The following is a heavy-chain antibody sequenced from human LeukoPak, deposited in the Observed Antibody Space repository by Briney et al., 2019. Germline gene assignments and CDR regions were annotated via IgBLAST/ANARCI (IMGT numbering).Heavy chain of an antibody. CDR1: GFTFSSYA. V-gene: IGHV3-23*01. D-gene: IGHD1/OR15-1a*01. CDR2: ISGSGGST. CDR3: AKEDNPRGLILEQRTPFDY. Sequence: GGSLRLSCAASGFTFSSYAMSWVRQAPGKGLDWVSAISGSGGSTYYADSVKGRFTISRDNSKNTLYLQMNSLRAEDTAVYYCAKEDNPRGLILEQRTPFDYWGQGTLVTVSS. J-gene: IGHJ4*02.